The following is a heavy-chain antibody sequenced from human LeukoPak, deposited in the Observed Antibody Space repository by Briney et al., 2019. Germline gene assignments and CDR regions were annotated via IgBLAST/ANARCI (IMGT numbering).Heavy chain of an antibody. Sequence: SETLSLTCTVFGDSVTGYFLNWVRQPPGQGLEWIGHIYKVGTTNYNPSLSSRLTISADTSKNQFSLQLRSVTAADTAVYYCVIGVGWQPDYWGQGALVTVSS. J-gene: IGHJ4*02. CDR1: GDSVTGYF. V-gene: IGHV4-59*02. CDR3: VIGVGWQPDY. CDR2: IYKVGTT. D-gene: IGHD2-15*01.